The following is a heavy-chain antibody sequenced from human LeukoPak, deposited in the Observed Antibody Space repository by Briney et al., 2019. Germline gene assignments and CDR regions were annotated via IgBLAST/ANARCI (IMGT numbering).Heavy chain of an antibody. CDR1: DEPFSGYY. CDR2: INRNGNT. Sequence: KTSETLSLTCAISDEPFSGYYWGWIRQPPGKGLELIGEINRNGNTDYNPSLKSRVSMSIDTSKNQFSLKLISVTAADTAVYYCARLVPERFFQLNPEGYYDYWGQGTLVTVSS. CDR3: ARLVPERFFQLNPEGYYDY. J-gene: IGHJ4*02. D-gene: IGHD3-3*01. V-gene: IGHV4-34*01.